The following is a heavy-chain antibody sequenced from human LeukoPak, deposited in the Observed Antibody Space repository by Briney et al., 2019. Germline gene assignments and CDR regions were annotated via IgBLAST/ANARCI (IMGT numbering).Heavy chain of an antibody. CDR3: TTVSPYGDYLCYFDF. V-gene: IGHV3-15*04. Sequence: GGSLRLSCVASGITLSNAWMTWVRQAPGKGLEWVGRIESKIDGGRTDYAAAVKGRFTISRDDSKNILFLHMNGLNTEDTAVYYCTTVSPYGDYLCYFDFWGLGTLVTVSS. J-gene: IGHJ4*02. D-gene: IGHD4-17*01. CDR2: IESKIDGGRT. CDR1: GITLSNAW.